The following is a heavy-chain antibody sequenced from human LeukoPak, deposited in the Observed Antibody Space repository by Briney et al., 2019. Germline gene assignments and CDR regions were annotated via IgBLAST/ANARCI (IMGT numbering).Heavy chain of an antibody. Sequence: GASVKVSCKASGGTFSSYAISWVRQAPGQGLEWMGRIIPILGIANYAQKFQGRVTITADKSTSTAYMELSSLRSEDAAVYYCAQTTVVTEGWYFDLWGRGTLVTVSS. CDR3: AQTTVVTEGWYFDL. D-gene: IGHD4-23*01. CDR1: GGTFSSYA. V-gene: IGHV1-69*04. J-gene: IGHJ2*01. CDR2: IIPILGIA.